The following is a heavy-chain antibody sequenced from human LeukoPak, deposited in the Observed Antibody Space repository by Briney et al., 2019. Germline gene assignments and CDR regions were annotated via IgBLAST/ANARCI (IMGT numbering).Heavy chain of an antibody. D-gene: IGHD4-11*01. CDR1: GDPISSHSDY. CDR3: AREYSAFDH. CDR2: VYHNGNI. J-gene: IGHJ4*01. Sequence: SETLSLTCTVSGDPISSHSDYKWTWIRQPPGKGLEWIGYVYHNGNINYNPFLGSRLTISVDTSKNQFSLRLTSVTDADTAVYFCAREYSAFDHWGHGTLVTVSS. V-gene: IGHV4-61*08.